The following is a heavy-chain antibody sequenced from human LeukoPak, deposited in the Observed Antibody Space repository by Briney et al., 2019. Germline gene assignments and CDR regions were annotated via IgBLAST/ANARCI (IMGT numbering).Heavy chain of an antibody. Sequence: GGSLRLSCAASGFTFSSYAMSWVRQAPGKGLEWVSAISSSGSGTYYADSVKGRFAISRDSSKNTLYLQMNSLGAEDTAVYFCAKQSAGSAAWYSLHYDFWGQGTLVTVSS. J-gene: IGHJ4*02. CDR1: GFTFSSYA. V-gene: IGHV3-23*01. CDR2: ISSSGSGT. CDR3: AKQSAGSAAWYSLHYDF. D-gene: IGHD6-13*01.